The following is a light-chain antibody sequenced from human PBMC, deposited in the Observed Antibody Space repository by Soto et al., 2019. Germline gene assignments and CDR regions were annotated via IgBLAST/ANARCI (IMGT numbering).Light chain of an antibody. CDR2: AAS. CDR1: QSISNS. Sequence: DIQMTQSPSSLSASVGDRVTISCRASQSISNSLNWYQQKPGNAPKLLIYAASSLQSGVTSRFSGSGSGTDFTLTISSLQPADFATYYCQQTKITPLTFGGGTKVEIK. CDR3: QQTKITPLT. J-gene: IGKJ4*01. V-gene: IGKV1-39*01.